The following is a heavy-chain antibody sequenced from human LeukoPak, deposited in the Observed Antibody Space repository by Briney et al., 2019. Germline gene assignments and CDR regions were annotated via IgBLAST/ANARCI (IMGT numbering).Heavy chain of an antibody. V-gene: IGHV4-59*01. CDR3: ARVVLDYYDSSGYPYYFDY. CDR1: GGSFNGYY. D-gene: IGHD3-22*01. J-gene: IGHJ4*02. Sequence: SETLSLTCAVYGGSFNGYYWSWIRQPPGKGLEWIGYIYYSGSTNYNPSLKSRVTISVDTSKNQFSLKLSSVTAADTAVYYCARVVLDYYDSSGYPYYFDYWGQGTLVTVSS. CDR2: IYYSGST.